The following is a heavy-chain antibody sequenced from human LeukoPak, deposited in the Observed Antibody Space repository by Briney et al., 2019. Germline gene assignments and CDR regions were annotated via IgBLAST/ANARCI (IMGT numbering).Heavy chain of an antibody. D-gene: IGHD5-18*01. CDR3: ARGPGYSYGYLDY. Sequence: SETLSLTCTVSGGSIAGGSSYWGWIRQPPGKGLEWIGSVYYTGSTYYNPSLGSRVTISVDTSKNHFSLELSSVTAADTAVYYCARGPGYSYGYLDYWGQGTLVTVSS. V-gene: IGHV4-39*02. J-gene: IGHJ4*02. CDR1: GGSIAGGSSY. CDR2: VYYTGST.